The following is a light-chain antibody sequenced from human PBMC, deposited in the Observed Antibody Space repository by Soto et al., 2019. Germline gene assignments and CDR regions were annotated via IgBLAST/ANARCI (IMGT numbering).Light chain of an antibody. CDR1: SSDVGSYDR. Sequence: QSALTQPASVSGSPGQSITISCTVTSSDVGSYDRVSWYQHHPGKAPTLMIYEVNKRPSGVSNRFSGSKSGNTASLTISGLQAEDEADYYCCSSVGGPIRVFGGGTKRTVL. CDR3: CSSVGGPIRV. V-gene: IGLV2-23*02. CDR2: EVN. J-gene: IGLJ3*02.